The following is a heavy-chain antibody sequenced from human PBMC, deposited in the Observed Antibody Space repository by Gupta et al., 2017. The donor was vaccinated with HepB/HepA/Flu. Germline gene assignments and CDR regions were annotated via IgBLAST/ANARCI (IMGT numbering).Heavy chain of an antibody. Sequence: QVQLVQSGSELKKPGASVKVSCKASGYTFTSDAMNWVRQAPGQGLESMGWIKTKTGNPRYAKGFTGLLVFSLDTSVSTAYLQICSLKAEETEVSYCARDYAVAGTGDLNTWFDPWGQGTLVTVSS. CDR2: IKTKTGNP. D-gene: IGHD6-19*01. V-gene: IGHV7-4-1*01. CDR3: ARDYAVAGTGDLNTWFDP. CDR1: GYTFTSDA. J-gene: IGHJ5*02.